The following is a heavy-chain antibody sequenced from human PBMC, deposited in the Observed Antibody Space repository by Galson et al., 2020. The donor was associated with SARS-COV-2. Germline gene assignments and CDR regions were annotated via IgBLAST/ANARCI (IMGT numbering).Heavy chain of an antibody. J-gene: IGHJ4*02. D-gene: IGHD2-2*01. CDR3: ASLYQGGY. V-gene: IGHV3-72*01. CDR2: IRNKAYSYTT. Sequence: GGSLRLSCVASAFSFSDHYMDWVRQAPGKGLEWVSRIRNKAYSYTTEYAASVKGRFTILRDDSKNSLYLQMNSLKSDDTAVYYCASLYQGGYWGQGTLVTVSS. CDR1: AFSFSDHY.